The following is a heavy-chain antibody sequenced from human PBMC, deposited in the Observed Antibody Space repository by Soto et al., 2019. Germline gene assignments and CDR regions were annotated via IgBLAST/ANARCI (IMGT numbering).Heavy chain of an antibody. V-gene: IGHV4-39*02. Sequence: QLQLQESGPGLVKPSETLSLTCTVSGGSISINSYYWGWIRQPPGKGLEWIGSIYYSGSTYYNPSLKSRVTISVDTSNNRFSLKLTSVTAADTAVFYCARHVGYSYGRIDYWGQGTLVTVYS. J-gene: IGHJ4*02. CDR3: ARHVGYSYGRIDY. CDR1: GGSISINSYY. CDR2: IYYSGST. D-gene: IGHD5-18*01.